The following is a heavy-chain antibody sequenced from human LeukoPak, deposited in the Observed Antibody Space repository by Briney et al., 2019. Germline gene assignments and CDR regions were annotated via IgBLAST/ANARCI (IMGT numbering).Heavy chain of an antibody. V-gene: IGHV3-21*04. CDR3: ARAVSRPGVRGVIWYFDY. D-gene: IGHD3-10*01. CDR1: GFALRSYT. J-gene: IGHJ4*02. Sequence: GGSLRLSCAASGFALRSYTVTWVRQAPGKGLEWVSSISSTSAYIYYAESVKGRFSISRDNVDNVVHLQMSSLTNEDTAVYYCARAVSRPGVRGVIWYFDYWGQGTLVTVSS. CDR2: ISSTSAYI.